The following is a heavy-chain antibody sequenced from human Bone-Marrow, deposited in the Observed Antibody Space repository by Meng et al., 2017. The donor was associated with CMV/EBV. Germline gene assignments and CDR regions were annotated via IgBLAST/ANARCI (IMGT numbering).Heavy chain of an antibody. V-gene: IGHV1-69*05. CDR1: GGTFSSYA. CDR3: ARGGWELRRWDYYYGMDV. CDR2: IIPIFGTA. J-gene: IGHJ6*02. D-gene: IGHD1-26*01. Sequence: SVKVSCKASGGTFSSYAISWVRQAPGQGLEWMGGIIPIFGTANYAQKFQGRVTITTDESTSTAYMELSSLRSEDTAVYYCARGGWELRRWDYYYGMDVWGQGTTVTVSS.